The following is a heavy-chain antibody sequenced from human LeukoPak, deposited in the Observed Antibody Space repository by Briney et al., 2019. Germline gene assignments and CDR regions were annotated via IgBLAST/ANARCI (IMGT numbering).Heavy chain of an antibody. Sequence: GGSLRLSCAASGFTFSSYAMHWVREAPGKGLEWVAVISYNGGNKFYADSVKGRFTIFRDNSKNTLSLQMNSLRTEDTAVYFCARVDSTGWLIYGMDVWGQGTTVTVSS. V-gene: IGHV3-30-3*01. CDR2: ISYNGGNK. D-gene: IGHD6-19*01. CDR3: ARVDSTGWLIYGMDV. J-gene: IGHJ6*02. CDR1: GFTFSSYA.